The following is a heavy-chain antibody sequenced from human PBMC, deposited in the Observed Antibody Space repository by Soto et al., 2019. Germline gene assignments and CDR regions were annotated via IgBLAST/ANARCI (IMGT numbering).Heavy chain of an antibody. CDR3: ASRGELRFLEWRYDAFDI. J-gene: IGHJ3*02. Sequence: SETLSLTCTVSGGSISSGGYYWSWIRQHPGKGLEWIGYIYYSGSTYYNPSLKSRVTISVDTSKNQFSLKLSSETAADTAVYYCASRGELRFLEWRYDAFDIWGQGTMVTVSS. V-gene: IGHV4-31*03. CDR1: GGSISSGGYY. D-gene: IGHD3-3*01. CDR2: IYYSGST.